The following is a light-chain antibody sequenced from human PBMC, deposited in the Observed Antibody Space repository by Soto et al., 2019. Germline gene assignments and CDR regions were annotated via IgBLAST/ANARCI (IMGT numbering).Light chain of an antibody. CDR3: QQYSSYWT. CDR1: QSISSW. J-gene: IGKJ1*01. CDR2: AAS. V-gene: IGKV1-5*01. Sequence: DIQMTRSPSTLSASVGDRVTITCRASQSISSWLAWYKKKPGKDPKRLIYAASSLTSGVPSRFSGSGSGTEFTLTISSLQPDDFATYYCQQYSSYWTFGQGTKVDIK.